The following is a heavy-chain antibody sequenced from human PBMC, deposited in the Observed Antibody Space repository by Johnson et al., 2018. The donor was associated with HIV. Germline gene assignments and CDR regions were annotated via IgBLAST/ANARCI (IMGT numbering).Heavy chain of an antibody. CDR3: ANLLISWTFGVVLYAAFDL. J-gene: IGHJ3*01. V-gene: IGHV3-30*02. Sequence: QVQLVESGGGVVQPGGSLRLSCAASGFTLSNYGLHWVRQAPGKGLEWVAFIQYDGSNKYYADSVKGRFTISRDNSKNTLYLQMNSLRTEETDVYYCANLLISWTFGVVLYAAFDLWGQGTMVTVSS. CDR1: GFTLSNYG. D-gene: IGHD3-3*01. CDR2: IQYDGSNK.